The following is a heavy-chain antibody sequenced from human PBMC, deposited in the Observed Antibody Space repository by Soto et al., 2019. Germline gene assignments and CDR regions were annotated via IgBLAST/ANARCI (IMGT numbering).Heavy chain of an antibody. V-gene: IGHV1-69*08. J-gene: IGHJ4*02. CDR3: ARDSVEDPYSDF. Sequence: QVQLVQSGAEVKKPGSSVKVSCKASGGTFSSYTISWVRQAPGQGLEWMGRIIPILGIANYAQKFQGRVRITAEKSTSTAYMGLSSLRAEDTAVYYWARDSVEDPYSDFWGQGTLVTVSS. CDR2: IIPILGIA. CDR1: GGTFSSYT. D-gene: IGHD1-1*01.